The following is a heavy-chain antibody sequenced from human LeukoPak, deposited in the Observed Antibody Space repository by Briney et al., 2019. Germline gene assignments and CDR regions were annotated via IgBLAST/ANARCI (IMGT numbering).Heavy chain of an antibody. CDR1: GFTFSNAW. CDR3: TTVPPWVTTGYFNY. V-gene: IGHV3-15*01. Sequence: GGSLRLSCAASGFTFSNAWMSWVRQAPGKGLEWLGRIKSKTDGGTTEYAAPVKGRFTISRDDSKNTVYLQMNSLKIDDTAVYYCTTVPPWVTTGYFNYWGQGTLVTVSS. CDR2: IKSKTDGGTT. D-gene: IGHD4-17*01. J-gene: IGHJ4*02.